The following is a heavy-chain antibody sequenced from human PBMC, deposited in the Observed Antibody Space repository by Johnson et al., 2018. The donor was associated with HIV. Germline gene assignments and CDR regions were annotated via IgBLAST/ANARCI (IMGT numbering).Heavy chain of an antibody. CDR2: IKSKTDGGTT. Sequence: VQLVESGGGLIQPGGSLRLSCAASGFTFSNAWMSWVRQAPGKGLEWVGRIKSKTDGGTTDYAAPVKGRFTISRDDSKNTLYLQMNSLKTEDTARYYCTTAASSSWYGEDAFDIWGQGTMVTVSS. CDR1: GFTFSNAW. V-gene: IGHV3-15*01. CDR3: TTAASSSWYGEDAFDI. D-gene: IGHD6-13*01. J-gene: IGHJ3*02.